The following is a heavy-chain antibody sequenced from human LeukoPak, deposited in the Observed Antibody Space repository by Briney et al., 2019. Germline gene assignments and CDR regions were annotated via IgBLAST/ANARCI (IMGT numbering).Heavy chain of an antibody. CDR2: IYHSGST. Sequence: SETLSLTCAVSGYSISIRYYGGWIRLAPGKGLEWIGSIYHSGSTYYNPSLKSRVTISVDTSKNQSSLKLSSVTAADTAVYYCARENYWGQGTLVTVSS. CDR1: GYSISIRYY. V-gene: IGHV4-38-2*02. J-gene: IGHJ4*02. CDR3: ARENY.